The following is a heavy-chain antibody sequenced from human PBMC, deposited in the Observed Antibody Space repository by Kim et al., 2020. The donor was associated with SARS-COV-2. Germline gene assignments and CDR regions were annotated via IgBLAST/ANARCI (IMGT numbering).Heavy chain of an antibody. D-gene: IGHD3-22*01. CDR2: MWNDVTTK. CDR3: ARGDSSSSYYYYMDV. V-gene: IGHV3-33*01. J-gene: IGHJ6*03. Sequence: GGSLRLSCAASEFTFRSYGMHWVRQAPGKGLEWVAVMWNDVTTKYYADSVKGRFTISRDNSKDTLYLQMNSLRAEDTALYYCARGDSSSSYYYYMDVWGKGNTVTVSS. CDR1: EFTFRSYG.